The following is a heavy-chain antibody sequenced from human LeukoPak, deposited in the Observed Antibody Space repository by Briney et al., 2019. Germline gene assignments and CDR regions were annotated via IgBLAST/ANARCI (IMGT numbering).Heavy chain of an antibody. D-gene: IGHD6-13*01. V-gene: IGHV4-31*03. J-gene: IGHJ4*02. CDR3: ARGGAAAGKLDY. CDR2: IYYSGST. Sequence: SQTLSLACTVSGGSISSGGYYWSWIRQHPGQGLEWIGYIYYSGSTYYNPSLKSRVTISVDTSKNQFSLKLSSVTAADTAVYYCARGGAAAGKLDYWGQGTLVTVSS. CDR1: GGSISSGGYY.